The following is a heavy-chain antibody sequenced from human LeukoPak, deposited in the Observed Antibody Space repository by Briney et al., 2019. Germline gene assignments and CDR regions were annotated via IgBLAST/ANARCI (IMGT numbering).Heavy chain of an antibody. J-gene: IGHJ4*02. Sequence: SETLSLTCAVYGGSFSGYYWSWIRQPPEKGLEWIGEINHSGSTNYNPSLKSRVTISVDTSKNQFSLKLSSVTAADTAVYYCARVSAAMVSYDYWGQGTLVTVSS. D-gene: IGHD2-2*01. CDR2: INHSGST. CDR1: GGSFSGYY. V-gene: IGHV4-34*01. CDR3: ARVSAAMVSYDY.